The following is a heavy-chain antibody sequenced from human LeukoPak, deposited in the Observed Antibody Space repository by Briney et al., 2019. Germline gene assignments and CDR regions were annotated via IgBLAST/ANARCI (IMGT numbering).Heavy chain of an antibody. V-gene: IGHV3-48*01. CDR2: ISSSSSSI. J-gene: IGHJ4*02. Sequence: PGGSLRLSCAASGFTFSSSSMNWVRQAPGKGLEWASYISSSSSSIFYADSVKGRFTISRDNAKNSLYLQMNSLRAEDTAVYYCAREQMGYDYWGQGTLVTVSS. CDR3: AREQMGYDY. CDR1: GFTFSSSS. D-gene: IGHD5-12*01.